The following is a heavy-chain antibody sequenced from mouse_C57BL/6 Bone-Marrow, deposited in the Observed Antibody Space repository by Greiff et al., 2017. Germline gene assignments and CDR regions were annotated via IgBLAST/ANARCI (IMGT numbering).Heavy chain of an antibody. CDR3: ARSGPDWFAY. V-gene: IGHV1-19*01. D-gene: IGHD3-1*01. J-gene: IGHJ3*01. CDR1: GYTFTDYY. Sequence: VQLQQSGPVLVKPGASVKMSCKASGYTFTDYYMNWVQQSHGKSLEWIGVINPYNGGTSYNQTFKGQATLTVDTSSRTSYMELNSLPSEDAADYYCARSGPDWFAYWGQGTLVTVSA. CDR2: INPYNGGT.